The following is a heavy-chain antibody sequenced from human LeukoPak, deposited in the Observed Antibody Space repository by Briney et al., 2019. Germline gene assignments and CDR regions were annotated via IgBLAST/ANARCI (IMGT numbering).Heavy chain of an antibody. J-gene: IGHJ6*03. Sequence: SETLSLTCTVSGDSISSGDYYWSWIRQPAGKGLEWIGRISSSGSTNYNPSLKSRVTMSVDTSKNQFSLKLSSVTAADTAVYYCARDRRSSSSTYYYYMDVWGKGTTVTVSS. D-gene: IGHD6-13*01. CDR1: GDSISSGDYY. CDR3: ARDRRSSSSTYYYYMDV. CDR2: ISSSGST. V-gene: IGHV4-61*02.